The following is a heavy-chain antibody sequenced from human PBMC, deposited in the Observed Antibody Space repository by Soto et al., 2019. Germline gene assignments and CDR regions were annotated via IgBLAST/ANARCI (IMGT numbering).Heavy chain of an antibody. J-gene: IGHJ6*03. Sequence: PGGSLRLSCAASGFTFSSYAMSWVRQAPGKGLEWASAISGSGGSTYYADSVKGRFTISRDNSKNTLYLQMNSLRAEDTAVYYCAKAPPPTTYDFWSGNQPYYYYYMDVWGKGTTVTVSS. V-gene: IGHV3-23*01. D-gene: IGHD3-3*01. CDR2: ISGSGGST. CDR3: AKAPPPTTYDFWSGNQPYYYYYMDV. CDR1: GFTFSSYA.